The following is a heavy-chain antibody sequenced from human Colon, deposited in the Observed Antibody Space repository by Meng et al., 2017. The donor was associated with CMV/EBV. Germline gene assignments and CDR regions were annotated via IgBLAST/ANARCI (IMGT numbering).Heavy chain of an antibody. CDR1: GGSFSGYY. J-gene: IGHJ4*02. Sequence: SETLSLTCAVYGGSFSGYYWSWICQPPGKGLEWIGEINHSGSTNYNPSLKSRVTISVDTSKNQFSLKLSSVTAADTAVYYCARWGTNWNLYYFDYWGQGTLVTVSS. CDR3: ARWGTNWNLYYFDY. CDR2: INHSGST. D-gene: IGHD1-7*01. V-gene: IGHV4-34*01.